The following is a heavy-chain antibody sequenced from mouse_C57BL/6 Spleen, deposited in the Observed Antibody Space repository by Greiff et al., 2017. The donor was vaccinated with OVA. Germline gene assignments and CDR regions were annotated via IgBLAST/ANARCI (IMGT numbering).Heavy chain of an antibody. V-gene: IGHV5-17*01. J-gene: IGHJ2*01. CDR3: ARAGLCYYFDC. CDR1: GFTFTDYG. Sequence: VQLKQSGAGLVKPGGSLKISCTASGFTFTDYGMHWVRQAPEKGLEWVAYISSGSSTIYYADTVKGQFTISRDKAKNTVFLQMTSLRSEDTAMYYCARAGLCYYFDCWGQGATLTVAS. CDR2: ISSGSSTI.